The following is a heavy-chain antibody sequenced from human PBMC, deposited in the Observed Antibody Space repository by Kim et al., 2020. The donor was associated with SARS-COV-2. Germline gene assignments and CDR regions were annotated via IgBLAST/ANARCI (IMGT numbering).Heavy chain of an antibody. CDR1: GGTFSSYA. V-gene: IGHV1-69*04. CDR3: AREGDYYDSSVYLSAEYFQH. D-gene: IGHD3-22*01. J-gene: IGHJ1*01. Sequence: SVKVSCKASGGTFSSYAISWVRQAPGQGLEWMGRIIPILGIANYAQKFQGRVTITADKSTSTAYMELSSLRSEDTAVYYCAREGDYYDSSVYLSAEYFQHWARAPWSPSPQ. CDR2: IIPILGIA.